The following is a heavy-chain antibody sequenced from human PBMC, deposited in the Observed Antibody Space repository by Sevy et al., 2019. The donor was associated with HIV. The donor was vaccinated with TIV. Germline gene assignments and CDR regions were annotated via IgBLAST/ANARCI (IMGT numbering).Heavy chain of an antibody. CDR2: IRRASGSI. D-gene: IGHD1-26*01. CDR3: AREHTGSFPDF. CDR1: GFTFRAYP. Sequence: GGSLRPSCAASGFTFRAYPMTWIRQAPGKGLEWLSYIRRASGSIYYADSVMGRFTVSRDNAKNSLYLQMDRLSDEDTAIYYCAREHTGSFPDFWGQGTLVTVSS. V-gene: IGHV3-48*02. J-gene: IGHJ4*02.